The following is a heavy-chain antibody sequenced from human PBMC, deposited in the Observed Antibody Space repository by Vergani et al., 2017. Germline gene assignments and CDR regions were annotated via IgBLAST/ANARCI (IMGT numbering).Heavy chain of an antibody. CDR3: AREYGGGGYCSSTSCFKKDAFDI. Sequence: QVQLPESGPGLVKPSQTLSPTCTVSGGSLSSGGYYWSWIRQHXGKGLEWIGYIYYSGSTYYNPSLKSRVTISVDTSKNQFSLKLSSVTAADTAVYYCAREYGGGGYCSSTSCFKKDAFDIWGQGTMVTVSS. CDR1: GGSLSSGGYY. D-gene: IGHD2-2*01. V-gene: IGHV4-31*03. J-gene: IGHJ3*02. CDR2: IYYSGST.